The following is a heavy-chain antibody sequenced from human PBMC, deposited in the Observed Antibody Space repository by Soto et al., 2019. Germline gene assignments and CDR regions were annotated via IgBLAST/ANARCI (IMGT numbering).Heavy chain of an antibody. D-gene: IGHD3-22*01. CDR3: ARLLDYDSSGYPSVYGMDV. CDR1: GFTFSSYA. V-gene: IGHV3-30-3*01. CDR2: ISYDGINK. J-gene: IGHJ6*02. Sequence: QVQLVESGGGVVQPGRSLRLCCAASGFTFSSYAMHWVRQAPGKGLEWVAVISYDGINKYYADSVKGRFTISRDNSKNTLYLQMNSLRAEDTAVYYCARLLDYDSSGYPSVYGMDVWGQGTTVTVSS.